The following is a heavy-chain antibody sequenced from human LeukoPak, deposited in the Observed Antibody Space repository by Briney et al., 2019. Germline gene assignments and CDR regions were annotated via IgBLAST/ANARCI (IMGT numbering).Heavy chain of an antibody. Sequence: GGSLRLSCAASGFTFATYAMAWVRQAPGKGLEWVSGINDRGTNTYYPDSVKGRFTISRDNSKNMVYLQMNSLRAEDTAIYYCTKDEDYYDSSGKISDYWGQGTLVTVSS. V-gene: IGHV3-23*01. CDR2: INDRGTNT. J-gene: IGHJ4*02. CDR1: GFTFATYA. CDR3: TKDEDYYDSSGKISDY. D-gene: IGHD3-22*01.